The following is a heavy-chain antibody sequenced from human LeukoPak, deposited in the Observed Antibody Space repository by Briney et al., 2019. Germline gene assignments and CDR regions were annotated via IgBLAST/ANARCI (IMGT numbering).Heavy chain of an antibody. J-gene: IGHJ4*02. CDR3: AKGDYFDY. CDR1: GLTFSSYG. V-gene: IGHV3-30*18. CDR2: ISYDGSNK. Sequence: GGSLRLSCAASGLTFSSYGMHWVRQAPGKGLEWVAVISYDGSNKYYADSVKGRFTISRDNSKNTLYLQMNSLRAEDTAVYYCAKGDYFDYWGQGTLVTVSS.